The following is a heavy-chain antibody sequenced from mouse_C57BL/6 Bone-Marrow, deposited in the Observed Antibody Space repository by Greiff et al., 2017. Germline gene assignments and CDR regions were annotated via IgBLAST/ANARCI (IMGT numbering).Heavy chain of an antibody. CDR2: INPYNGGT. CDR1: GYTFTDYY. J-gene: IGHJ2*01. Sequence: VQLQQSGPVLVKPGASVKMSCKASGYTFTDYYMNWVKQSHGKSLEWIGVINPYNGGTSYNQKFKGKATLTVDKASSTAYMERNSLTSEDSAVYYCARTYYSNYFDYWGQGTTLTVSS. D-gene: IGHD2-5*01. V-gene: IGHV1-19*01. CDR3: ARTYYSNYFDY.